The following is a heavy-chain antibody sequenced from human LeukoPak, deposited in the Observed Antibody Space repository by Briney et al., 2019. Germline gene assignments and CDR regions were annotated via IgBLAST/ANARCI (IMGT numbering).Heavy chain of an antibody. V-gene: IGHV1-69*04. CDR3: ARDRDGYRGDDY. CDR2: IIPILGIA. D-gene: IGHD5-24*01. J-gene: IGHJ4*02. Sequence: ASVKVSCKASGGTFSSYAISWVRQAPGQGLEWIGRIIPILGIANYAQKFQGRVTITADKSTSTAYMELSSLRSEDTAVYYCARDRDGYRGDDYWGQGTLVTVS. CDR1: GGTFSSYA.